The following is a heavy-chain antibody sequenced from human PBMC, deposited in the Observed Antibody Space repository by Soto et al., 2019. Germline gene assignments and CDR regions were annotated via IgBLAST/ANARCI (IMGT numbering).Heavy chain of an antibody. Sequence: GCFRSLSSETSGLTFSSYSMKSLRHAPEKRLEPFSSISSSSYIYYADSVKSRFTISTDTAKNSHHLQMHTLRAEDTAVSYCARDPAPPNIWGSYSTFDYWGHGTLVTVSS. CDR3: ARDPAPPNIWGSYSTFDY. V-gene: IGHV3-21*01. CDR2: ISSSSYI. CDR1: GLTFSSYS. J-gene: IGHJ4*01. D-gene: IGHD3-16*01.